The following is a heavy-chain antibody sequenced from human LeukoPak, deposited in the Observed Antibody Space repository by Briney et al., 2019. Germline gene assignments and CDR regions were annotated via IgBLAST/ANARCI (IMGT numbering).Heavy chain of an antibody. V-gene: IGHV4-39*07. D-gene: IGHD3-10*01. CDR2: IYYSGST. CDR3: ARVGRPTLYYGSGSRNYWWFDP. CDR1: GGSISSSNYY. J-gene: IGHJ5*02. Sequence: SETLSLTCTVSGGSISSSNYYWGWIRQPPGKGLEWIGNIYYSGSTYYNPSLKSRVTISVDTSKNQFSLKLSSVTAADTAVYYCARVGRPTLYYGSGSRNYWWFDPWGQGTLVTVSS.